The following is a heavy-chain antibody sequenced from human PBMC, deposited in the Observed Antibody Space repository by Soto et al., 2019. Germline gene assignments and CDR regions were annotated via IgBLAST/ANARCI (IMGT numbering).Heavy chain of an antibody. J-gene: IGHJ4*02. CDR1: GFTFSSYG. V-gene: IGHV3-30*18. Sequence: PGGSLRLSCAASGFTFSSYGMHWVRQAPGKGLEWVAVISYDGSNKYYADSVKGRFTISRDNSKNTLYLQMNSLRAEDTAVYYCAKVGSYSNYDDFDYWGQGTLVTVSS. CDR3: AKVGSYSNYDDFDY. D-gene: IGHD4-4*01. CDR2: ISYDGSNK.